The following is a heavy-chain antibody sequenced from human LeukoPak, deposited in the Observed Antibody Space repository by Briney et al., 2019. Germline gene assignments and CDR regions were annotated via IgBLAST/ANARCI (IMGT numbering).Heavy chain of an antibody. V-gene: IGHV3-7*01. CDR2: IKQDGSEK. J-gene: IGHJ4*02. D-gene: IGHD1-26*01. Sequence: GGSLRLSCAASGFTFSSNWLSWGRHAQGQGQERVANIKQDGSEKYYVDSVKGRFTISRDNAKNSLYLQMNSLRAEDTAVYYCARDGLDQWELLDYWGQGTLVTVSS. CDR1: GFTFSSNW. CDR3: ARDGLDQWELLDY.